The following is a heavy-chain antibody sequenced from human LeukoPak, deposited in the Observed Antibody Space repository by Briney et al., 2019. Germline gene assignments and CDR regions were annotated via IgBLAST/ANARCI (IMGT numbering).Heavy chain of an antibody. CDR1: GYSFTNYW. J-gene: IGHJ4*02. V-gene: IGHV5-51*01. CDR3: ARHGDALDY. Sequence: KVGESLKISCNGSGYSFTNYWIGWVRQLPGKGLEWMGIIYPGDSDTRYSPSFQGQVTISADKSITTAYLQWSSLKASDTAMYYCARHGDALDYWGQGTLVTVSS. CDR2: IYPGDSDT.